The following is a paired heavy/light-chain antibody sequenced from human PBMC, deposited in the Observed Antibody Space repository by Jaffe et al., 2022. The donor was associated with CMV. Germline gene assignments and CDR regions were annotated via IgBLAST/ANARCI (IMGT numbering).Heavy chain of an antibody. J-gene: IGHJ4*02. Sequence: EVQLVQSGAEVKKPGESLRISCKGSGYSFTSYWISWVRQMPGKGLEWMGRIDPSDSYTNYSPSFQGHVTISADKSISTAYLQWSSLKASDTAMYYCATSIFGVVSDYWGQGTLVTVSS. CDR1: GYSFTSYW. D-gene: IGHD3-3*01. V-gene: IGHV5-10-1*03. CDR2: IDPSDSYT. CDR3: ATSIFGVVSDY.
Light chain of an antibody. CDR1: QSLVYSDGNTY. CDR3: MQGTHWPWT. Sequence: DVVMTQSPLSLPVTLGQPASISCRSSQSLVYSDGNTYLNWFQQRPGQSPRRLIYKVSNRDSGVPDRFSGSGSGTDFTLKISRVEAEDVGVYYCMQGTHWPWTFGQGTKVEIK. J-gene: IGKJ1*01. CDR2: KVS. V-gene: IGKV2-30*01.